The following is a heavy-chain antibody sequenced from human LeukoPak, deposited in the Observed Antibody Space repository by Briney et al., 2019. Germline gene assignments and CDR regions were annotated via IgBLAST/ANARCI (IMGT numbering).Heavy chain of an antibody. V-gene: IGHV3-7*01. CDR1: GFTFSSYW. CDR2: IKQDGSVK. D-gene: IGHD3-10*01. J-gene: IGHJ6*02. CDR3: ARDPVLWLRSYGMDV. Sequence: GGSLRLSCAASGFTFSSYWMSWVRQAPGKGLEWVASIKQDGSVKNYVDSVKGRFTISRDNAKNSLYLQMNSLRAEDTAVYYCARDPVLWLRSYGMDVWGQGTTVTVSS.